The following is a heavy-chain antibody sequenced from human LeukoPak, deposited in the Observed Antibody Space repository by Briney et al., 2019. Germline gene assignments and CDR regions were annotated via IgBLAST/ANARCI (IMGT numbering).Heavy chain of an antibody. CDR2: FDPEDGET. CDR3: ARDAGADYYDSSPSRIRFAP. CDR1: GYTLTELS. V-gene: IGHV1-24*01. D-gene: IGHD3-22*01. J-gene: IGHJ5*02. Sequence: EASVKVSCKVSGYTLTELSMHWVRQAPGKGLEWMGGFDPEDGETIYAQKVQGRFTMSRDTSTDTVYMELNSLSFEDTAVYYCARDAGADYYDSSPSRIRFAPWGQGTLVTVSS.